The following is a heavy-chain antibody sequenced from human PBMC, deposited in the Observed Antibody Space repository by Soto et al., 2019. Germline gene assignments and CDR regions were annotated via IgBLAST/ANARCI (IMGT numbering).Heavy chain of an antibody. CDR2: ISSSSSYI. Sequence: GGSLRLSCAASGFTFSSYSMNWVRQAPGKGLEWVSSISSSSSYIYYADSVKGRFTISRDNSKNSLYLQRNSLRAEDTVVYYCLTSPDIVVVPAAMDLQNLDDYYYYYMDVWGKGTTVTVSS. CDR1: GFTFSSYS. D-gene: IGHD2-2*01. CDR3: LTSPDIVVVPAAMDLQNLDDYYYYYMDV. V-gene: IGHV3-21*01. J-gene: IGHJ6*03.